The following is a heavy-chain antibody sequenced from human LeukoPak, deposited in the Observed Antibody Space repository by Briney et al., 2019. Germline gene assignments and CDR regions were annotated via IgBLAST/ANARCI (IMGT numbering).Heavy chain of an antibody. V-gene: IGHV3-15*07. CDR3: TTGNWGPY. Sequence: GGSLRLSCAASGFTFNNAWMNWVRQSPGKGLEWVGRIKSKIDGGTTDFGAPVKGRFGISRDDSESTMYLHMNSPRTEDTAVYYCTTGNWGPYWGQGTLVTVSS. CDR1: GFTFNNAW. D-gene: IGHD7-27*01. CDR2: IKSKIDGGTT. J-gene: IGHJ4*02.